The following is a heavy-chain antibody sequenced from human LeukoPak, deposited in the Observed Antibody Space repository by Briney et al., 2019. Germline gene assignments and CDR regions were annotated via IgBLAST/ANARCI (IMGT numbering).Heavy chain of an antibody. J-gene: IGHJ2*01. V-gene: IGHV1-46*01. Sequence: ASVKVSCKASGYTFTSYYMHWVRQAPGQGLEWMAIFNPSGGSTRSAQKFQGRVTMTRDTSTRTVYMALSSLRSEDTAIYYCARLAGSRSPWYLDIWGRGTLVTVSS. CDR3: ARLAGSRSPWYLDI. CDR2: FNPSGGST. CDR1: GYTFTSYY. D-gene: IGHD6-19*01.